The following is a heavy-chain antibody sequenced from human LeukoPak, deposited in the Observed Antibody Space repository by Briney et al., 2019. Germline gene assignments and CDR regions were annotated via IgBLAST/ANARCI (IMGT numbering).Heavy chain of an antibody. D-gene: IGHD5-12*01. CDR2: ISSDGSDK. CDR3: VRESSEGRLSGLRDFDY. V-gene: IGHV3-30*04. CDR1: GLTFSDYN. J-gene: IGHJ4*02. Sequence: GGSLRLSCAASGLTFSDYNIHWVRQAPGKGLEWVALISSDGSDKYHADSVKGRFTISRGNSKDTLYLQMNSLRTEDTAVYYCVRESSEGRLSGLRDFDYWGQGTLVTVSS.